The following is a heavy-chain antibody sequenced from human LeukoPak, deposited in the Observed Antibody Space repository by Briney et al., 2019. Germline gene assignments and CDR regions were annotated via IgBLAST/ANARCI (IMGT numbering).Heavy chain of an antibody. CDR3: ARNPLMVRGVIGLDY. CDR2: INPNSGGT. Sequence: ASVKVSCKASGYTFTGYYMHWVRHAPGQGLERMGWINPNSGGTNYAQKFQGRVTMTRDTSISTAYMELSRMRSDDTAVYYCARNPLMVRGVIGLDYWGQGTLVTVSS. V-gene: IGHV1-2*02. D-gene: IGHD3-10*01. J-gene: IGHJ4*02. CDR1: GYTFTGYY.